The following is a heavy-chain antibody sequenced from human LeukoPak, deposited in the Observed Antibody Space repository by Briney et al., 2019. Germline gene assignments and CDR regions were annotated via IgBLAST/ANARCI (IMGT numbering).Heavy chain of an antibody. J-gene: IGHJ4*02. CDR3: ARLVGARGYAY. CDR1: GGSFSSGSYY. CDR2: IYYSGST. V-gene: IGHV4-61*01. D-gene: IGHD1-26*01. Sequence: SETLSLTCTVSGGSFSSGSYYWSWIRQPPGKGLEWIGYIYYSGSTNYNPSLKSRVTISVDTSKNQFSLKLSSVTAADTAVYYCARLVGARGYAYWGQGTLVTVSS.